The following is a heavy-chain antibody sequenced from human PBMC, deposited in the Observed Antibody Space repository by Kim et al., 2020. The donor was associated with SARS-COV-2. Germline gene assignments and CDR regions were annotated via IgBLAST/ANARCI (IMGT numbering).Heavy chain of an antibody. V-gene: IGHV4-38-2*02. D-gene: IGHD6-13*01. CDR3: ARAPRVAAAGNWFDP. CDR1: GYSISSGYY. CDR2: IYHSGST. J-gene: IGHJ5*02. Sequence: SETLSLTCTVSGYSISSGYYWGWIRQPPGKGLEWIGSIYHSGSTYYNPSLKSRVTISVDTSKNQFSLKLSSVTAADTAVYYCARAPRVAAAGNWFDPWGQGTLVNVST.